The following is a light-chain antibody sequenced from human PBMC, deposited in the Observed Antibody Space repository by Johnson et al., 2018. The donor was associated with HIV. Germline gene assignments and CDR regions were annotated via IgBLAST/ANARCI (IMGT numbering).Light chain of an antibody. J-gene: IGLJ1*01. CDR2: DAN. CDR1: TSNIGNNY. Sequence: QSVLTQPPSVSATPGQKVTISCSGSTSNIGNNYVSWYQQFPGAAPKLLIYDANKRPSRLPDRFSGSKSGTSATLVLTGHQTGDEADFYCVASDSSLSAYVCGSGTKVTVL. CDR3: VASDSSLSAYV. V-gene: IGLV1-51*01.